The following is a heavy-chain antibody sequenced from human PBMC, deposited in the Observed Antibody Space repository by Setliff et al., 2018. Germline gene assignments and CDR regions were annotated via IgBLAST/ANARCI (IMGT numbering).Heavy chain of an antibody. D-gene: IGHD3-10*01. V-gene: IGHV1-2*02. CDR3: ARLFQGYDYYKKFDS. CDR1: GYTFTDYF. J-gene: IGHJ4*02. CDR2: INPDSGDT. Sequence: ASVKVSCKTSGYTFTDYFLHWVRQAPGQGLEWLGWINPDSGDTNFAQKFQGRVTMTRDTSITTAYMELHSLRSDDTAVYFCARLFQGYDYYKKFDSWGQGTLVTVSS.